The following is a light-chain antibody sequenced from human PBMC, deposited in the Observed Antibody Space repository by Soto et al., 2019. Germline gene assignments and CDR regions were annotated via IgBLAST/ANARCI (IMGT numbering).Light chain of an antibody. V-gene: IGLV2-11*01. Sequence: QSPLTRPRSVSASPGQSVTISCTGTSSDVGAYNYVSLYQQHSGKAPKFMIYDVSKRPSGVPDRFSGSKSGNTASLTISGLQAEDEADYYCCSYAGTYSYVFGTGTKVTVL. CDR2: DVS. CDR3: CSYAGTYSYV. CDR1: SSDVGAYNY. J-gene: IGLJ1*01.